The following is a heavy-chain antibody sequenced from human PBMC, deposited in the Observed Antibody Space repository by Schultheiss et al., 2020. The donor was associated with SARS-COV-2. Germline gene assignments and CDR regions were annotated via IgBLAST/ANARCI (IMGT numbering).Heavy chain of an antibody. J-gene: IGHJ6*03. V-gene: IGHV3-30*04. D-gene: IGHD1-1*01. CDR3: ANYFPGSYHYMDV. Sequence: GGSLRLSCVVSGFTFSSFTLHWVRQAPGKGLEWVAVIWYDGSNKYYADSVKGRFTISRDNSKNTLYLQMNSLRVEDTAVYYCANYFPGSYHYMDVWGKGTTVTVSS. CDR2: IWYDGSNK. CDR1: GFTFSSFT.